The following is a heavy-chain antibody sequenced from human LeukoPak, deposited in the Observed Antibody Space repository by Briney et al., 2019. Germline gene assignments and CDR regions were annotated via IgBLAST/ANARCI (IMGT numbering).Heavy chain of an antibody. J-gene: IGHJ4*02. CDR1: GYTFTAYY. CDR3: ASLGSGSSPIIDFDY. D-gene: IGHD3-10*01. V-gene: IGHV1-46*01. Sequence: GASVKVSCKASGYTFTAYYMHWVRQAPGQGLEWMGIIDPSGGGTSYAQKFQGRVTLTRGTSTSIVYMDLSSLTSEDTAVYFCASLGSGSSPIIDFDYWGQGTLVTVCS. CDR2: IDPSGGGT.